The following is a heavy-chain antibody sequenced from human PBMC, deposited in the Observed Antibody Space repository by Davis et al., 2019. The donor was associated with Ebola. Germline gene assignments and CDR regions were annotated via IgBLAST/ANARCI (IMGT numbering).Heavy chain of an antibody. D-gene: IGHD3-16*02. J-gene: IGHJ6*02. CDR2: ISYDGSNK. V-gene: IGHV3-30-3*01. CDR3: AKDRIVGQYGMDV. Sequence: GESLKISCAASGFTFSSYAMHWVRQAPGKGLEWVAVISYDGSNKYYADSVKGRFTISRDNSKNTLYLQMNSLRAEDTAVYYCAKDRIVGQYGMDVWGQGTTVTVSS. CDR1: GFTFSSYA.